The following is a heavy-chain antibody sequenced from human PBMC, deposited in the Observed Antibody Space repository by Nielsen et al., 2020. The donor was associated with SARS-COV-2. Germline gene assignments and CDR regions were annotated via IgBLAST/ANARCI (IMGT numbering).Heavy chain of an antibody. CDR2: IHPSGGST. CDR3: ARDSSGTYRRVDY. CDR1: GYTFTNNY. V-gene: IGHV1-46*01. J-gene: IGHJ4*02. Sequence: ASVKVSCKASGYTFTNNYMHWVRQAPGQGLEWMGIIHPSGGSTSYAQKFQGRVTMTRDTSTSTVYMELSSLRSDDTAVYYCARDSSGTYRRVDYWGQGTLVTVSS. D-gene: IGHD3-22*01.